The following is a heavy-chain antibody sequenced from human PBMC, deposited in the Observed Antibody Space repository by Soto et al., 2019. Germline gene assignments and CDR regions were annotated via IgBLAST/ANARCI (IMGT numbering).Heavy chain of an antibody. CDR3: AKEHGGGTRMITSYFDY. D-gene: IGHD3-16*01. CDR1: GITLRSHA. Sequence: EVQLLESGGGLVQPGGSRSLSCAVSGITLRSHALSWVRQAPGKGLEWVSGISGSGADTHYADSVKGRFTISRDNSTNTLSLQMSSLRADDTAVYYCAKEHGGGTRMITSYFDYWCRGTLVTVSS. CDR2: ISGSGADT. V-gene: IGHV3-23*01. J-gene: IGHJ4*02.